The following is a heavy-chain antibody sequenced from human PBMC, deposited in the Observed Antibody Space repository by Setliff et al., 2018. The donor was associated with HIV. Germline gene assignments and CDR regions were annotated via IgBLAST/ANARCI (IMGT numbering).Heavy chain of an antibody. J-gene: IGHJ4*02. CDR2: INTHSGYT. CDR3: ARDRPQYCSSPTCNLGIDY. V-gene: IGHV1-18*01. D-gene: IGHD2-2*01. CDR1: GYTFNNYG. Sequence: GASVKVSCKASGYTFNNYGISWVRQAPGQGLEWMGWINTHSGYTNYAQKFQGRVIMTRDTSTSTVYMELKSLRSDDTAVYYCARDRPQYCSSPTCNLGIDYWGQGTLVTVSS.